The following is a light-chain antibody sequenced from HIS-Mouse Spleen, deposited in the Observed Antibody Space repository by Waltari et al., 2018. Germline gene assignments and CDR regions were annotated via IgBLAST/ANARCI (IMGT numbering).Light chain of an antibody. CDR2: DAS. Sequence: DIQMIQSPYSLSASVGDRVTITCQASQDISNYLNWYQQKPGKAPKLLIYDASNLETGVPSRFSGSGSGTDFTFTISSLQPEDIATYYCQQYDNLPYTFGQGTKLEIK. J-gene: IGKJ2*01. V-gene: IGKV1-33*01. CDR1: QDISNY. CDR3: QQYDNLPYT.